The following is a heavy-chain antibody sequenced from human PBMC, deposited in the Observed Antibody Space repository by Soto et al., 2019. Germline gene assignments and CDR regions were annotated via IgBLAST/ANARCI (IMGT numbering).Heavy chain of an antibody. Sequence: SETLSLTCTVSGGSISSYYWSWIRQPPGKGLEWIGYIYYSGSTNYNPSLKSRVTISVDTSKNQFSLKLSSVTAADTAVYYCARRMRFLEWFDRETNDAFDIWGQGTMVTVSS. CDR2: IYYSGST. V-gene: IGHV4-59*08. CDR3: ARRMRFLEWFDRETNDAFDI. J-gene: IGHJ3*02. D-gene: IGHD3-3*01. CDR1: GGSISSYY.